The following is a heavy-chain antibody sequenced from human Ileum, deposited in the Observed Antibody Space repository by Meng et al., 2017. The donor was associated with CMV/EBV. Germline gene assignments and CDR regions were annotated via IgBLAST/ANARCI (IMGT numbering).Heavy chain of an antibody. D-gene: IGHD3-9*01. CDR2: IWYDGREK. V-gene: IGHV3-33*01. CDR3: ARLTSTWAFDY. J-gene: IGHJ4*02. Sequence: SWAPSVFTFGSFGMNWVRQAPGKGLEWVAVIWYDGREKYYADSVKGRFTISRDNSKNMLDLQMNSLRAEDTAVYYCARLTSTWAFDYWGQGTLVTVSS. CDR1: VFTFGSFG.